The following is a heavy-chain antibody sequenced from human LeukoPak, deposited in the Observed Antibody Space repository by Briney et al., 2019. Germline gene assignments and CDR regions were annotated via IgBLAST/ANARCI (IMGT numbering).Heavy chain of an antibody. CDR1: GFTFSDYY. CDR2: ISSTGSTI. D-gene: IGHD5-18*01. CDR3: AALGYSYGYRAFDI. V-gene: IGHV3-11*04. J-gene: IGHJ3*02. Sequence: GGSLRLSCAASGFTFSDYYMSWIRQAPGKGLEWVSYISSTGSTIYYADSLKGRFTISRDNAKNSLYLQMNSLRAEDTAVYYCAALGYSYGYRAFDIWGQGTMVTVS.